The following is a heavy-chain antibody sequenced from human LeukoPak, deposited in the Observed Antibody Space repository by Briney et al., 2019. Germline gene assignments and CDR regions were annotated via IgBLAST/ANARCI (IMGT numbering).Heavy chain of an antibody. J-gene: IGHJ6*03. CDR2: VDHTGSA. V-gene: IGHV4-59*01. D-gene: IGHD6-6*01. Sequence: PSETLSLTCSVSDDSITMYYWTWIRQPPGKGLEWIGYVDHTGSANFNPSLNGRVSISRDTTKNLFSLRLRSVTAADTAVYFCARGRVSSSSWYSTYYYYFYMDVWGKGTTVTVSS. CDR3: ARGRVSSSSWYSTYYYYFYMDV. CDR1: DDSITMYY.